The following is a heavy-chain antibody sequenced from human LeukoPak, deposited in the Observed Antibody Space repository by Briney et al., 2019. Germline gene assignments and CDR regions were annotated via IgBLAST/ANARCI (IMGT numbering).Heavy chain of an antibody. CDR3: GRLIVEPAPMYYYYIDV. CDR2: IYYSGST. J-gene: IGHJ6*03. CDR1: GGSISPYY. D-gene: IGHD2-2*01. V-gene: IGHV4-59*12. Sequence: SETLSLTCTVSGGSISPYYWSWIRQPPGKGLEWIGYIYYSGSTKYNPSLKSPVTISIDTSRTQFSLRVYSVTAANTAIYYCGRLIVEPAPMYYYYIDVWGKGTTVTVSS.